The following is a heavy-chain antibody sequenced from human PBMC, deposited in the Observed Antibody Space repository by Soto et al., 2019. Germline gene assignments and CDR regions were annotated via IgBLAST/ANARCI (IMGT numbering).Heavy chain of an antibody. V-gene: IGHV3-21*01. CDR3: ARDGGFTGSDYFDF. CDR2: ISSSSSYI. J-gene: IGHJ4*02. CDR1: GFTFSSYS. Sequence: EVQLVESGGGLVKPGGSLRLSCAASGFTFSSYSMNWVRQAPGKGLEWVSSISSSSSYIYYADSVKGRFTISRDNAKNSMYLQRKSQRAEDTAVYYCARDGGFTGSDYFDFWGQGTLVTVSS. D-gene: IGHD3-16*01.